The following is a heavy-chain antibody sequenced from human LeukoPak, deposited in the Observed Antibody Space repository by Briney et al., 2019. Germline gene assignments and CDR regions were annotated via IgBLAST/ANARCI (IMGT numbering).Heavy chain of an antibody. CDR1: GFTFSSYS. CDR3: ARDSPSHYDIQTDFDY. V-gene: IGHV3-21*01. J-gene: IGHJ4*02. D-gene: IGHD3-9*01. Sequence: SGGSLRLSCAASGFTFSSYSMNWVRQAPGKGLEWVSSISSSSSYIYYADSVKGRFTISRDNAKNSLYLQMNSLRAEDTAVYYCARDSPSHYDIQTDFDYWGQGTLVTVSS. CDR2: ISSSSSYI.